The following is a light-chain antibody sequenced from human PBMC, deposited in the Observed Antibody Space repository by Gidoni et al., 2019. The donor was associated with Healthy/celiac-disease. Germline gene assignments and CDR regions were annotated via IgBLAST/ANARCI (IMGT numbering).Light chain of an antibody. CDR1: QSVSSSY. CDR2: GAS. Sequence: EIVLTQSPGTLSLSPGERATLSCRASQSVSSSYLDWYQQKPGQAPRLLIYGASSRATGIPDRFRGRGSGTDFTLTISRLEPEYFAVYYCQQYGSSRLTFGGGTKVEIK. CDR3: QQYGSSRLT. V-gene: IGKV3-20*01. J-gene: IGKJ4*01.